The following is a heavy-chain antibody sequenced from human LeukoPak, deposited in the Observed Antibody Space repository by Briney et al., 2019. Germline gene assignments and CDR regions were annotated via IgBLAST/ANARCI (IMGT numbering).Heavy chain of an antibody. CDR2: ISSSGSTK. J-gene: IGHJ5*02. CDR3: ARVWLRSIGVHP. CDR1: GFNFSSYE. Sequence: GGSLRLSCAASGFNFSSYEMNWVRQAPGKGLEWVSYISSSGSTKYYADSVKGRFTITRDNAKNSLYLQMNSLRAEDTAVYYCARVWLRSIGVHPWGQGTLVTVSS. D-gene: IGHD3-10*01. V-gene: IGHV3-48*03.